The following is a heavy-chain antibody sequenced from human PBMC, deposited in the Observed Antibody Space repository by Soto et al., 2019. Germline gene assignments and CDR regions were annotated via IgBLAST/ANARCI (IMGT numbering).Heavy chain of an antibody. CDR1: GFTFSSYG. Sequence: QVQLVESGGGVVQPGRSLRLSCAASGFTFSSYGMHWVRQAPGKGLEWVAVISYDGSNKYYADSVKGRFTISRDNSKNTLSLQMNSLRAEDTAVYYCVKGQWYFDLWGRGTLVTVSS. V-gene: IGHV3-30*18. CDR2: ISYDGSNK. J-gene: IGHJ2*01. CDR3: VKGQWYFDL.